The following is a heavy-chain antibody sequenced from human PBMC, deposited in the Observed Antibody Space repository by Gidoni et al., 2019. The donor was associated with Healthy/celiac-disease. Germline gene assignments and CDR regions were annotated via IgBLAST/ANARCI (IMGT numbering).Heavy chain of an antibody. V-gene: IGHV1-69*06. J-gene: IGHJ4*02. D-gene: IGHD3-9*01. CDR3: AALGAAQRSLTI. Sequence: QVQLVQSGAEVQKPGSSVKVSCTASGGTFSSYAISWVRQAPGQGLEWMGGIVPIFGTANYAQKFQGRVTMTADKSTSTAYMELSSLRSEDTAVYYCAALGAAQRSLTIWGQGTLVTVSS. CDR2: IVPIFGTA. CDR1: GGTFSSYA.